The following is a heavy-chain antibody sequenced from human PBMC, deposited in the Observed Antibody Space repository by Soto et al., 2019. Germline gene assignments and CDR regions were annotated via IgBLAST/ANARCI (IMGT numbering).Heavy chain of an antibody. V-gene: IGHV5-10-1*01. CDR3: ARDPVVARGGPGVNI. D-gene: IGHD3-22*01. CDR1: GYSFTSYW. J-gene: IGHJ3*02. CDR2: IDPSDSYT. Sequence: GESLKISCKGSGYSFTSYWISWVRQMPGKGLEWMGRIDPSDSYTNYSPSFQGHVTISADKSISTAYLQWSSLKAPDTAMYYCARDPVVARGGPGVNIWGQGTMVTVSS.